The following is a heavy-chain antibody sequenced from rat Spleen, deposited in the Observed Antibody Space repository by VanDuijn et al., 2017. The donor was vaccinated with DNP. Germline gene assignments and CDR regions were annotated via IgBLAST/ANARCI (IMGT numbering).Heavy chain of an antibody. J-gene: IGHJ2*01. V-gene: IGHV5-7*01. CDR2: ISYDGGST. D-gene: IGHD1-12*02. CDR3: ARHVGGSYYYPDY. CDR1: GFTFSYYW. Sequence: EVQLVESGGDLVQPGRSLKLSCVASGFTFSYYWMTWVRQAPKKGLEWVAYISYDGGSTYYGDSVKGRFTISRDNAKNTQYLQMDSLRSEDTATYYCARHVGGSYYYPDYWGQGVMVTVSS.